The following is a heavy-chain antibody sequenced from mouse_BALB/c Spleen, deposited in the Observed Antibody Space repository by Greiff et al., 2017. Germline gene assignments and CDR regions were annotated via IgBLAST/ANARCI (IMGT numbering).Heavy chain of an antibody. V-gene: IGHV5-17*02. CDR1: GFTFSSFG. Sequence: EVMLVESGGGLVQPGGSRKLSCAASGFTFSSFGMHWVRQAPEKGLEWVAYISSGSSTIYYADTVKGRFTISRDNPKNTLFLQMTSLRSEDTAMYYCARRGDYDVWYFDVWGAGTTVTVSS. J-gene: IGHJ1*01. CDR3: ARRGDYDVWYFDV. D-gene: IGHD2-4*01. CDR2: ISSGSSTI.